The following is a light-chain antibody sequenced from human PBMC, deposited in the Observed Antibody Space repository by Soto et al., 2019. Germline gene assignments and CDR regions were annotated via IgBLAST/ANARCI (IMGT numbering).Light chain of an antibody. J-gene: IGKJ1*01. V-gene: IGKV3-20*01. CDR2: GAS. CDR3: QQYGSSSWT. Sequence: EIVLTQSPGTLSLSPGERATLSCRASQSVSSSFLAWYQQKPGQAPRLLIYGASSRATGIPDRFSGSGSGTDFTLTISRLEPEDFAVYYCQQYGSSSWTLGQGNKVEIK. CDR1: QSVSSSF.